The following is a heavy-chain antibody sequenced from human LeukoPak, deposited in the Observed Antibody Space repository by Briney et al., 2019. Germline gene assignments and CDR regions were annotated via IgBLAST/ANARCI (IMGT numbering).Heavy chain of an antibody. CDR2: IGTSGST. CDR1: GFTFSSYA. D-gene: IGHD1-26*01. CDR3: AKRGGSPSPFYFDY. V-gene: IGHV3-23*01. J-gene: IGHJ4*02. Sequence: GGSLRLSCAASGFTFSSYAMSWVRQAPGKGLEWGSTIGTSGSTHYADSVKGRFTISRDNSKNTLHLQMSSLRAEDTALYYCAKRGGSPSPFYFDYWGQGTLVTVSS.